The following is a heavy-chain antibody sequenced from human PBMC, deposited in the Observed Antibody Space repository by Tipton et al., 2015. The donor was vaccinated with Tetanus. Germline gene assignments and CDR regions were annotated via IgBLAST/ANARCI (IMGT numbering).Heavy chain of an antibody. CDR3: ARANYDFPKKGPFDS. Sequence: TLSLTCAVSGDSFTGFYWHWIRQPPGKGLEWIGEINHRGGISYNPSLKSRVTISVDTSKNQFSLKLTSVTAADTAVYYCARANYDFPKKGPFDSWGQGTLVIVSS. CDR1: GDSFTGFY. J-gene: IGHJ4*02. D-gene: IGHD3-3*01. V-gene: IGHV4-34*01. CDR2: INHRGGI.